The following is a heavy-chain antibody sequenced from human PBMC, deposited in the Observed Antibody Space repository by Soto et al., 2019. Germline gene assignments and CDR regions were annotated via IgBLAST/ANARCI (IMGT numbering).Heavy chain of an antibody. J-gene: IGHJ4*02. CDR2: ISSSSSYT. D-gene: IGHD3-3*02. CDR3: ARLALPGSYFDY. Sequence: QVQLVESGGGLVKPGGSLRLSCAASGFTFSDYYMSWIRQAPGKGLEWVSYISSSSSYTNYADSVKGRFTISRDNAKNSLYLQMNSLRAEDTAVYYCARLALPGSYFDYWGQGTLVTVSS. V-gene: IGHV3-11*06. CDR1: GFTFSDYY.